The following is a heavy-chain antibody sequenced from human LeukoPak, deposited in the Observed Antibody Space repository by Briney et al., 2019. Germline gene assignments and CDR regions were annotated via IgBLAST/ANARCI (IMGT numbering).Heavy chain of an antibody. J-gene: IGHJ3*02. CDR3: ARYSKGGHYYDSSGYLI. V-gene: IGHV3-30*02. CDR1: GFTFSSYG. Sequence: GGSLRLSCAASGFTFSSYGMHWVRQAPGKGLEWVAFIRYDGSNKYYADSVKGRFTISRDNAKNSLYLQMNSLRAEDTALYYCARYSKGGHYYDSSGYLIWGQGTMVTVSS. CDR2: IRYDGSNK. D-gene: IGHD3-22*01.